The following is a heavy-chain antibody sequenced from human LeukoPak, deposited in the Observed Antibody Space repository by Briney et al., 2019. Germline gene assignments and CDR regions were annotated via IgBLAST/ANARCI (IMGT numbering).Heavy chain of an antibody. CDR2: IIPILGIA. J-gene: IGHJ6*03. D-gene: IGHD6-6*01. CDR3: ARGLTYSSSFFNYYYYMDV. V-gene: IGHV1-69*04. CDR1: GGTFSSYA. Sequence: GASVKVSCKASGGTFSSYAISWVRQAPGQGLEWVGRIIPILGIANYAQKFQGRVTITADKSTSTAYMELSSLRSEDTAVYYCARGLTYSSSFFNYYYYMDVWGKGTTVTVSS.